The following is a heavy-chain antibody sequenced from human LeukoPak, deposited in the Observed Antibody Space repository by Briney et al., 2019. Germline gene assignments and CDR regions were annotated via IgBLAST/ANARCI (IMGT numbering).Heavy chain of an antibody. V-gene: IGHV4-59*01. CDR1: GDSITTYY. CDR2: IFQSGTT. Sequence: PSETLSLTCTVSGDSITTYYWSWIRQPPGKGLEWIGYIFQSGTTKYNPSLKSRVTILSAVSKNQFSLNLTSVTAADTAVYYCARDSWGRFDYWGQGTLVAVSS. J-gene: IGHJ4*02. CDR3: ARDSWGRFDY. D-gene: IGHD7-27*01.